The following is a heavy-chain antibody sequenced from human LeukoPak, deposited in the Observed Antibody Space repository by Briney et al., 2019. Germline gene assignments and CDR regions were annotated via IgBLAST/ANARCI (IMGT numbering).Heavy chain of an antibody. Sequence: SVTLSLTCAVYGGSFSDYYWTWIRQTPGKGLEWIGEMSPSGSSNYNPSLKSRVTISVDTSKNQFSLKLRSVTAADTAVYYCARGRQDVNMILVVMAGVSYYLDVWSKGTTVTVS. CDR1: GGSFSDYY. CDR3: ARGRQDVNMILVVMAGVSYYLDV. D-gene: IGHD3-22*01. CDR2: MSPSGSS. J-gene: IGHJ6*03. V-gene: IGHV4-34*01.